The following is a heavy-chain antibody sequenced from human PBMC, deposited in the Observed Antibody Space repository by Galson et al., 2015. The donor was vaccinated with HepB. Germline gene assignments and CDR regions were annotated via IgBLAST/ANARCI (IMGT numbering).Heavy chain of an antibody. CDR1: GGTFSSYA. V-gene: IGHV1-69*13. Sequence: SVKVSCKASGGTFSSYAISWVRQAPGQGLEWMGAIIPIFGTANYAQKFQGRVTITADESTSTAYMELSSLRSEDTALYFCAGDDYSDYGGGSWGQGTLVTVSS. CDR3: AGDDYSDYGGGS. CDR2: IIPIFGTA. J-gene: IGHJ4*02. D-gene: IGHD4-11*01.